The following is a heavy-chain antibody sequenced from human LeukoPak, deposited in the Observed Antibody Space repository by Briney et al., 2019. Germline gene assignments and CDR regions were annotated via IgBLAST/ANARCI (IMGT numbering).Heavy chain of an antibody. V-gene: IGHV4-34*01. CDR1: GGSFSGYY. J-gene: IGHJ4*02. D-gene: IGHD3-22*01. CDR2: INHSGST. CDR3: ARDLGDYYDSSAYYSN. Sequence: PSETLSLTCAVYGGSFSGYYWSWIRQPPGKGLEWIGEINHSGSTNYNPSLKSRVTISVDTSKNQFSLKLSPVTAADTAVYYCARDLGDYYDSSAYYSNWGQGTLVTVSS.